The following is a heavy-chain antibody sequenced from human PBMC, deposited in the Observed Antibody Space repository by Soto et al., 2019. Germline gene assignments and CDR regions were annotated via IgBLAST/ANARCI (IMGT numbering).Heavy chain of an antibody. D-gene: IGHD3-16*01. J-gene: IGHJ6*02. Sequence: SETLSLTCTVSGGSISSYYWSWIRQPPGKGLEWIGYIYYSGSTNYNPSLKSRVTISVDTSKNQFSLKLSSVTAADTAVYYCARATDEILGDGMDVWGQGTTVTVSS. CDR1: GGSISSYY. CDR2: IYYSGST. CDR3: ARATDEILGDGMDV. V-gene: IGHV4-59*01.